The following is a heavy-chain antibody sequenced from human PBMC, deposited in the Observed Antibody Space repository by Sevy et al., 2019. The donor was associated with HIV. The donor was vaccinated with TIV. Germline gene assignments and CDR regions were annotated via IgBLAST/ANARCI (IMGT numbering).Heavy chain of an antibody. CDR2: ISYDGSNK. V-gene: IGHV3-30*04. Sequence: GGSLRLSCAASGFTFSSYAMHWVRQAPGKGLEWVAVISYDGSNKYYADSVKGRFTISRDNSKNTLYLQMNSLRAEETAVYYCARDGDSSGYWDAFDIWGQGTMVTVSS. D-gene: IGHD3-22*01. CDR3: ARDGDSSGYWDAFDI. J-gene: IGHJ3*02. CDR1: GFTFSSYA.